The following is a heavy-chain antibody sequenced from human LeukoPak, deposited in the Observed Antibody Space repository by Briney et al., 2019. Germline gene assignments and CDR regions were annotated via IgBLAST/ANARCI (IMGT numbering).Heavy chain of an antibody. CDR3: ASSRCSGGSCYKGRYYFMDV. CDR1: DGSISDYF. V-gene: IGHV4-34*01. J-gene: IGHJ6*03. Sequence: SETLSLTCGVYDGSISDYFWSWIRQPPGKGLEWIGEINHSGNTNYNPSLKSRVTMSVDTSKNQFSLRLSSVTAADTAVYYCASSRCSGGSCYKGRYYFMDVWGKGTTVTVSS. CDR2: INHSGNT. D-gene: IGHD2-15*01.